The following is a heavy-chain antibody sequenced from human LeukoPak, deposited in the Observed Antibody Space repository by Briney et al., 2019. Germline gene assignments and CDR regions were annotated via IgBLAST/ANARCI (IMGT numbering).Heavy chain of an antibody. CDR2: IYTSGST. J-gene: IGHJ6*03. CDR3: ARDFMHYDSSGYFTYYYYYYMDV. Sequence: SETLSLTCTVSRGSISGSIRSYYWSWIRQPAGKGLEWIGRIYTSGSTNYNPSLKSRVTMSVNTSKNQFSLKLSSVTAADTAVYYCARDFMHYDSSGYFTYYYYYYMDVWGKGTTVTVSS. V-gene: IGHV4-4*07. D-gene: IGHD3-22*01. CDR1: RGSISGSIRSYY.